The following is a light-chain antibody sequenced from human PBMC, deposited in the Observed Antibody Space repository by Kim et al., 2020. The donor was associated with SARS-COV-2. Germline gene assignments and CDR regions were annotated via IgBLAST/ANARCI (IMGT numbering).Light chain of an antibody. CDR1: SLRNYY. CDR2: GKN. CDR3: NPRDYSDNRVL. V-gene: IGLV3-19*01. J-gene: IGLJ1*01. Sequence: SSELTQDPVVSVALGQTVRITCQGASLRNYYATWYQQKPGQAPLLVIYGKNNRPSGIPDRFSGSSSGSTASLTITGAQAEDEADYYCNPRDYSDNRVLFG.